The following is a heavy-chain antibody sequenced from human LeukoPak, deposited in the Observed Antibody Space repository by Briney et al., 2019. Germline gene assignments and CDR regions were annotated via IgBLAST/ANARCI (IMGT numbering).Heavy chain of an antibody. D-gene: IGHD3-22*01. CDR3: ARVNSSGPALDY. Sequence: SETLSLTCTVSGGSISSGGHYWSWIRQHPGKGLEWIGYIYYSGSTYYNPSLKSRVTISVDTSKNQFSLKLSSVTAADTAVYYCARVNSSGPALDYWGQGTLVTVSS. CDR2: IYYSGST. J-gene: IGHJ4*02. V-gene: IGHV4-31*03. CDR1: GGSISSGGHY.